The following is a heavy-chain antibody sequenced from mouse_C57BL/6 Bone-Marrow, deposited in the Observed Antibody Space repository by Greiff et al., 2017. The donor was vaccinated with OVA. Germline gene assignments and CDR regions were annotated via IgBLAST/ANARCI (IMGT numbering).Heavy chain of an antibody. Sequence: LVGPGSSVKLSCKASGYTFTSYWMDWVKQRPGQGLEWIGNIYPSDSETHYNQKFKDKATLTVDKSSSTAYMQLSSLTSEDSAVYYCARADDYGGDWYFDVWGTGTTVTVSS. CDR1: GYTFTSYW. V-gene: IGHV1-61*01. CDR2: IYPSDSET. J-gene: IGHJ1*03. D-gene: IGHD2-4*01. CDR3: ARADDYGGDWYFDV.